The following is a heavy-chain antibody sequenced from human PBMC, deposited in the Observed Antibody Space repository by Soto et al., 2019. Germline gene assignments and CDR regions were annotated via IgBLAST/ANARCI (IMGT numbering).Heavy chain of an antibody. CDR2: IYYSGST. D-gene: IGHD3-10*01. CDR3: ASTYYYGSGSYYNQTPYYYYGMDV. V-gene: IGHV4-59*01. CDR1: GGSISSYY. J-gene: IGHJ6*02. Sequence: SETLSLTCTVSGGSISSYYWSWIRQPPGKGLEWIGYIYYSGSTNYNPSLKSRVTISVDTSKNQFSLKLSSVTAADTAVYYCASTYYYGSGSYYNQTPYYYYGMDVWGQGTTVTAP.